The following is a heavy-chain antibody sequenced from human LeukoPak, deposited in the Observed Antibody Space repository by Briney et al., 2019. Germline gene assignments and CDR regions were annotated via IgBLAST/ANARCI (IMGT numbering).Heavy chain of an antibody. D-gene: IGHD2-21*01. CDR3: ARDFRFLMDV. CDR1: GFTFSSYS. CDR2: ISSSSSYI. V-gene: IGHV3-21*01. Sequence: GGSLRLSCAASGFTFSSYSMNWVRQAPGKGLEWVSSISSSSSYIYYADSVKGRSTISRDNAKNSLYLQMNSLRAEDTAVYYCARDFRFLMDVWGQGTTVTVSS. J-gene: IGHJ6*02.